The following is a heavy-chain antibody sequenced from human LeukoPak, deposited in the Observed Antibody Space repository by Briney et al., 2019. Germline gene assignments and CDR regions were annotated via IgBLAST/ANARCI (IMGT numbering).Heavy chain of an antibody. D-gene: IGHD2-15*01. Sequence: ASLKVSCRASGYTFTACHIHWLRRAPGQRLEWLGWIIPDSSATKYTQKSQGRLTLTRGTSISMAYLELSRLRSDDTASYYCARACRSCGDGACSWFDYWGQETLVTASS. V-gene: IGHV1-2*02. CDR2: IIPDSSAT. J-gene: IGHJ4*02. CDR3: ARACRSCGDGACSWFDY. CDR1: GYTFTACH.